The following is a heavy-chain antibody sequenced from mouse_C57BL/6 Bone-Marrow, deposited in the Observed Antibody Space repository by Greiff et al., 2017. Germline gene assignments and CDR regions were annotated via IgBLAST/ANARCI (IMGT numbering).Heavy chain of an antibody. CDR3: ARNSKGPSWFAY. Sequence: EVMLVESGGGLVKPGGSLKLSCAASGFTFSDYGMHWVRQAPEKGLEWVAYISSGSSTIYYADTVKGRFTISRDNAKNTLFLQMTSLRSEDTAMYYCARNSKGPSWFAYWGQGTLVTVSA. J-gene: IGHJ3*01. CDR2: ISSGSSTI. D-gene: IGHD2-5*01. V-gene: IGHV5-17*01. CDR1: GFTFSDYG.